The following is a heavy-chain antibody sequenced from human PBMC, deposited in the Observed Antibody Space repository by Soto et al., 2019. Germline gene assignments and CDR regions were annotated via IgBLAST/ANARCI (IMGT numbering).Heavy chain of an antibody. V-gene: IGHV3-21*01. J-gene: IGHJ6*02. D-gene: IGHD3-16*02. CDR3: ARADPVGGVIGYYYYYYGRDV. CDR1: GFTFSSYS. CDR2: ISISSYI. Sequence: GGSLRLSCPASGFTFSSYSMNWVRHAPGKGQEWVSSISISSYIYYADSVKGRFTISRDNAKNSLYLQMNSLRAEDTAVYYCARADPVGGVIGYYYYYYGRDVWGQGTTVTVSS.